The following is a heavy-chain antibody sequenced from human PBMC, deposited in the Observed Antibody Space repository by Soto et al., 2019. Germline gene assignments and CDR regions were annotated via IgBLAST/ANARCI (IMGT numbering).Heavy chain of an antibody. J-gene: IGHJ6*02. CDR1: GFTFSSYG. CDR2: IWYDGSNK. D-gene: IGHD2-15*01. CDR3: ARDPGYCSGGSCYSDEFYYYGMDV. V-gene: IGHV3-33*01. Sequence: GETLSLSCAVSGFTFSSYGMHWVRQAPGKGLEWVADIWYDGSNKYYADSVKDRFTIYRDNSKNTLYLQMNSLRAEDTAVYYCARDPGYCSGGSCYSDEFYYYGMDVWGQGTTVTVSS.